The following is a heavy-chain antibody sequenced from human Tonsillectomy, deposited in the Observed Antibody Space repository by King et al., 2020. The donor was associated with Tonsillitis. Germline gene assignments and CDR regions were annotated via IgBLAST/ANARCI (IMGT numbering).Heavy chain of an antibody. CDR3: ARLPNVGYCSGGSCHGYYYCMDV. Sequence: VQLQESGPGLVKPSETLSLTCTVSGGSISSYYWSWIRQPPGKGLEWIGYIYYSGSTNYNPSLKSRVTISVDTSKNQFSLKLSSVTAADTAVYYCARLPNVGYCSGGSCHGYYYCMDVWGQGTTVTVSS. D-gene: IGHD2-15*01. V-gene: IGHV4-59*08. CDR2: IYYSGST. J-gene: IGHJ6*02. CDR1: GGSISSYY.